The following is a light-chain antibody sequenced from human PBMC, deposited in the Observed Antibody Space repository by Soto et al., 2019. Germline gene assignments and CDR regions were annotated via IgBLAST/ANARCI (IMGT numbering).Light chain of an antibody. Sequence: EIVMTQSPGTLSLSPGERATLSCRASQSVSSSYSSWYQQKPGQAPRLLIYGASTRATGFPARFSGSGSGTDFTLTISVLQREDFAVYNCQQDYNLPDTFGQGTKLEIK. CDR2: GAS. V-gene: IGKV3D-7*01. CDR3: QQDYNLPDT. J-gene: IGKJ2*01. CDR1: QSVSSSY.